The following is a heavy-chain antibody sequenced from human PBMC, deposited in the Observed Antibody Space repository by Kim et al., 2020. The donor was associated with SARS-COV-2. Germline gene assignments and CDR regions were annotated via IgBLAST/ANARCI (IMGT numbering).Heavy chain of an antibody. V-gene: IGHV1-3*01. CDR2: INAGNGNT. CDR3: ARDVCSGGSCYTEDY. CDR1: GYTFTSYA. Sequence: ASVKVSCKASGYTFTSYAMHWVRQAPGQRLEWMGWINAGNGNTKYSQKFQGRVTITRDTSASTAYMELSSLRSEDTAVYYCARDVCSGGSCYTEDYWGQGTLVTVSS. D-gene: IGHD2-15*01. J-gene: IGHJ4*02.